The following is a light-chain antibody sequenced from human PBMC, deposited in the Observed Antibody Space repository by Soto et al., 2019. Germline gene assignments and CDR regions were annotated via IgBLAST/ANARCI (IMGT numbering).Light chain of an antibody. CDR3: QQRSNWPQT. CDR2: GAS. Sequence: EIVLTQSPGTLSLSPGERATLSCRASQSVSSSYLAWYQQKPGQAPRLLIYGASSRATGIAARFSGSGSGTDFTLTISSLEPEDFAVYYCQQRSNWPQTFGQGTKVDI. J-gene: IGKJ1*01. V-gene: IGKV3D-20*02. CDR1: QSVSSSY.